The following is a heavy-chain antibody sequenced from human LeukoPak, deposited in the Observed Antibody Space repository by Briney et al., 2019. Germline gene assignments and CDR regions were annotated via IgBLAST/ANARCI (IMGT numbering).Heavy chain of an antibody. J-gene: IGHJ4*02. CDR3: AKTTGGWPRFFDH. D-gene: IGHD6-19*01. V-gene: IGHV3-30*18. CDR2: VSHEGSSK. CDR1: GYPFSGSD. Sequence: PGGSLRVSCAASGYPFSGSDIHWVRQAPGKGLEWVAFVSHEGSSKFYAESVQGRFGISRDNSQSTTYLQTNGLRADDTAVYYCAKTTGGWPRFFDHWGQGTLVAVSS.